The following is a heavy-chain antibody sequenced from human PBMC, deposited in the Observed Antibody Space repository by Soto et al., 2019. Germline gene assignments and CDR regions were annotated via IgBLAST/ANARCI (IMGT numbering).Heavy chain of an antibody. Sequence: QVQLVQSGAEVKKPGASVKVSCKASGYTFTTYGISWVRQAPGQGLEWMGWISTYNGNTNYAQNLQGRFTMTTDTSTSTAYMELRSLTSDATAVYYCARAYYYDTNAFDYWGQGTLVTVSS. CDR2: ISTYNGNT. CDR1: GYTFTTYG. V-gene: IGHV1-18*01. CDR3: ARAYYYDTNAFDY. D-gene: IGHD3-22*01. J-gene: IGHJ4*02.